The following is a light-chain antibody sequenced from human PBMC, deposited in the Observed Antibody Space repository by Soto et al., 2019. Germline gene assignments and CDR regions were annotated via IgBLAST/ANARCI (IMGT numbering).Light chain of an antibody. V-gene: IGLV2-14*01. Sequence: QSALTQPASVSGSPGQSITISCTGTSSDVGCYNYVSWYQQHPGKAPKLMIYDVSNRPSGVCNRFSGSKSGNTASLTISGLQAEDEADYYCSSYTSSSTRVVGGGTKLTVL. CDR1: SSDVGCYNY. CDR2: DVS. CDR3: SSYTSSSTRV. J-gene: IGLJ2*01.